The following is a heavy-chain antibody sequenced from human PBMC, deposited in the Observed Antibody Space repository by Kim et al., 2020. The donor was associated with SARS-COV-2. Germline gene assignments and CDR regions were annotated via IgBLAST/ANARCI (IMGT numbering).Heavy chain of an antibody. Sequence: YPSAVKGRFTISRDNSKNTLYLQMNSLRAEDTAVYYCAKGAILTGYLFDYWGQGTLVTVSS. V-gene: IGHV3-23*01. CDR3: AKGAILTGYLFDY. D-gene: IGHD3-9*01. J-gene: IGHJ4*02.